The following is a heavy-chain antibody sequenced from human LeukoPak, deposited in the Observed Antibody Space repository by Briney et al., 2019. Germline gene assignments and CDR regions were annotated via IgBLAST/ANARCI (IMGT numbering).Heavy chain of an antibody. J-gene: IGHJ4*02. V-gene: IGHV4-30-2*01. CDR1: GGSISSGGYY. Sequence: SETLSLTCTVSGGSISSGGYYWSWIRQPPGKGLEWIGYIYDSGSTYYNPSLKSRVTISVDRSKNQFSLNLSSVTAADTAVYYCARDRPGRDSSGYSYDYWGQGTLVTVSS. D-gene: IGHD3-22*01. CDR2: IYDSGST. CDR3: ARDRPGRDSSGYSYDY.